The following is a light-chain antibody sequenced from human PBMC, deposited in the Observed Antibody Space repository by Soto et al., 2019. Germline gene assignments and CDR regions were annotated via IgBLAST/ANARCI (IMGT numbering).Light chain of an antibody. Sequence: EIVMTQSPATLSVSPGERATLSRRASQSVSSNLAWYQQKPGQAPRLLIYGASTRATGIPARFSGSGSGTEFTLTISSLQSEDFAVYYCQQYNNWPRWTFGHGTKVDIK. CDR3: QQYNNWPRWT. V-gene: IGKV3-15*01. CDR2: GAS. J-gene: IGKJ1*01. CDR1: QSVSSN.